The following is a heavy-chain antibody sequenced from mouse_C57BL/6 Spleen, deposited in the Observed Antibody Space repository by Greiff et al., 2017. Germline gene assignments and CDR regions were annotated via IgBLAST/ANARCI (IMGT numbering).Heavy chain of an antibody. J-gene: IGHJ2*01. D-gene: IGHD2-4*01. CDR1: GYTFTSYW. Sequence: QVQLQQPGTELVKPGASVKLSCKASGYTFTSYWMHWVKQRPGQGLEWIGNINPSNGGTNYNEKFKSKATLTVDKSSSTAYMQLSSLTSEDSAVYYCARERYDSDGDGYDLDCWGQGTTLTVSS. V-gene: IGHV1-53*01. CDR3: ARERYDSDGDGYDLDC. CDR2: INPSNGGT.